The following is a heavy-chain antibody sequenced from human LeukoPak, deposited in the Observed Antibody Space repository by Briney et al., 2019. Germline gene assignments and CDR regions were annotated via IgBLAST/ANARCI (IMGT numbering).Heavy chain of an antibody. CDR2: VHPNSGNT. CDR3: ARGPRNDP. V-gene: IGHV1-8*01. J-gene: IGHJ5*02. D-gene: IGHD1-14*01. CDR1: GYPFTTWE. Sequence: ASVKVSCKTSGYPFTTWEINWVRQAAGQGLEWMGWVHPNSGNTAYAQKFQGRGTMTRDTSISTAYMEVSGLRSDDTAVYFCARGPRNDPWGQGTLVTVSS.